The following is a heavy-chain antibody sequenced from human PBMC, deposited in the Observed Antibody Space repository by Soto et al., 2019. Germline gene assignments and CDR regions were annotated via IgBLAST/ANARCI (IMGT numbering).Heavy chain of an antibody. J-gene: IGHJ6*02. D-gene: IGHD2-15*01. Sequence: GGSLRLSCAASGFTFSGSAMHWVRQASGKGLEWVGRIRSKANSYATAYAASVKGRFTISRDDSKNTAYLQMNSLKTEDTAVYYCSSKPWLGCSGGSCYVVGYGMDVWGQGTTVTVSS. CDR1: GFTFSGSA. V-gene: IGHV3-73*01. CDR3: SSKPWLGCSGGSCYVVGYGMDV. CDR2: IRSKANSYAT.